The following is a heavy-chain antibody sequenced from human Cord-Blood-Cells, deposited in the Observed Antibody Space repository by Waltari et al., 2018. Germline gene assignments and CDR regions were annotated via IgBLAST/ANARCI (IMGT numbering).Heavy chain of an antibody. CDR2: MSSSSSDI. CDR1: GFTFSSYS. CDR3: ARDPVTTVTYYFDY. J-gene: IGHJ4*02. V-gene: IGHV3-21*01. D-gene: IGHD4-4*01. Sequence: EVQLVESGGGLVKPGGSLRLSCAASGFTFSSYSMNWVRQAPGKGLEWVSSMSSSSSDIYYADSVKGRFTISRDNAKNSLYLQMNSLRAEDTAVYYCARDPVTTVTYYFDYWGQGTLVTVSS.